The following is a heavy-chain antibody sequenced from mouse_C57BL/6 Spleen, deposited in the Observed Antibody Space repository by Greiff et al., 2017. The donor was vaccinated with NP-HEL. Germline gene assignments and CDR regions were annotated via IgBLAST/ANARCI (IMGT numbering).Heavy chain of an antibody. J-gene: IGHJ2*01. CDR2: IYPGDGDT. CDR3: ARSGGSRYFDY. Sequence: QVQLQQSGPELVKPGASVKISCKASGYAFSRSWMNWVKQRPGKGLEWIGRIYPGDGDTNYNGKFKGKATLTADKSSSTAYMQLSSLTSEDSAVYFCARSGGSRYFDYWGQSTTLTVSS. V-gene: IGHV1-82*01. D-gene: IGHD1-1*01. CDR1: GYAFSRSW.